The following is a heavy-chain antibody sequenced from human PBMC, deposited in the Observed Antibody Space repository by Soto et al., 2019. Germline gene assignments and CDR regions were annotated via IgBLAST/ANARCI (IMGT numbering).Heavy chain of an antibody. CDR1: GFTFNKYW. CDR2: ISSDGSDT. J-gene: IGHJ4*02. V-gene: IGHV3-74*01. Sequence: GGSLRLSCAASGFTFNKYWMHWVRQAPEKGLVWVSRISSDGSDTIYAGSGRGRFAVSRDNAKNMLFLQINSLTADDTAIYYCVRGWIPDQHVGYLQFWGQGTLVTVSS. CDR3: VRGWIPDQHVGYLQF. D-gene: IGHD1-26*01.